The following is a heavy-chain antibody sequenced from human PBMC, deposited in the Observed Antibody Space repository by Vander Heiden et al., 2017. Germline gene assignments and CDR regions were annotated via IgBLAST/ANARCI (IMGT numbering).Heavy chain of an antibody. J-gene: IGHJ4*02. V-gene: IGHV3-23*01. D-gene: IGHD6-19*01. CDR2: ISGSGGST. CDR3: ANLAVAGRVVSY. Sequence: EVQLLESGGGLVQPGGSLRLSCAASGFSFSSYAMSWVRQAPGKGLEWVSAISGSGGSTYYADSVKGRFTISRDNSKNTLYLQMNSLRAEDTAVYYCANLAVAGRVVSYWGQGTLVTVSS. CDR1: GFSFSSYA.